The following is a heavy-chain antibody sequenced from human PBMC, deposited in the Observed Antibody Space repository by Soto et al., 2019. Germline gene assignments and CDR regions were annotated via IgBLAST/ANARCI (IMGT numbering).Heavy chain of an antibody. CDR3: AKCSPRGSYDYYGMDV. J-gene: IGHJ6*02. V-gene: IGHV3-23*01. Sequence: EVQLLESGGGLVQPGGSLRLSCAASGFTFSSYAMSWVRQAPGKGLEWVSAISGSGGSTYYADSVKGRFTISRDNSKNTLDLQMNSLRAEDTAVYYCAKCSPRGSYDYYGMDVWGQGTTVTVSS. D-gene: IGHD2-15*01. CDR1: GFTFSSYA. CDR2: ISGSGGST.